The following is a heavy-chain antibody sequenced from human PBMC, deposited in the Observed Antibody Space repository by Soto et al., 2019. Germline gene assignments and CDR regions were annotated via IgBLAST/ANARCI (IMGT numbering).Heavy chain of an antibody. J-gene: IGHJ4*02. CDR3: ARDRGGSYRRDFDY. CDR2: ISAYNGNT. V-gene: IGHV1-18*01. D-gene: IGHD1-26*01. Sequence: ASVKVSCKASGYTFTSSGISWVRQAPGQGLEWMGWISAYNGNTNYAQKLQGRVTMTTDTSTSTAYMELRSLRSDDTAVYYCARDRGGSYRRDFDYWGQGTLVTVSS. CDR1: GYTFTSSG.